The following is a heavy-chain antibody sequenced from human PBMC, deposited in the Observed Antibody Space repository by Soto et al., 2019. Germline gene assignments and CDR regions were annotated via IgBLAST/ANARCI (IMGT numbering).Heavy chain of an antibody. CDR3: SRDWGAAGPLHF. CDR1: GSTLTSPG. Sequence: ASVKGSCKASGSTLTSPGISWVRQAPVQEHEWMGWISAYNGNTNYAQKLQGRVTMTTDTSTSTAYMELRSLRSDDTAVYYCSRDWGAAGPLHFCGKGPLVTLSS. J-gene: IGHJ4*02. D-gene: IGHD6-13*01. V-gene: IGHV1-18*01. CDR2: ISAYNGNT.